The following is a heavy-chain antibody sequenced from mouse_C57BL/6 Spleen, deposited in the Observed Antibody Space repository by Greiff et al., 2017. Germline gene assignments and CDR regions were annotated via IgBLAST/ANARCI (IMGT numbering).Heavy chain of an antibody. Sequence: QVQLQQPGAELVRPGSSVKLSCKASGYTFTSYWMHWVKQRSIQGLEWIGNIDPSDSETHYNQKFKDKATLTVDKSSSTAYMQLSSLTSEDSAVYYCARLVRQLRLGNYFDYWGQGTTLTVSS. CDR1: GYTFTSYW. CDR2: IDPSDSET. V-gene: IGHV1-52*01. D-gene: IGHD3-2*02. J-gene: IGHJ2*01. CDR3: ARLVRQLRLGNYFDY.